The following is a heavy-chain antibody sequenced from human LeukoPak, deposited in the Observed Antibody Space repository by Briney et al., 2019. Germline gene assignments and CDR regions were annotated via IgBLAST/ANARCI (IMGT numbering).Heavy chain of an antibody. V-gene: IGHV3-7*01. Sequence: PGGSLRLSCAASGFTFSSYWTTWVRQAPGKGLEWVANIRGDGSERFYVGYLKGRFTISRDNAKNSLYLQMNSLRVDDTAVYYCVREGPPQGRPWSGWYPFDFWGQGILVTVSS. J-gene: IGHJ4*02. CDR3: VREGPPQGRPWSGWYPFDF. CDR1: GFTFSSYW. D-gene: IGHD3-3*01. CDR2: IRGDGSER.